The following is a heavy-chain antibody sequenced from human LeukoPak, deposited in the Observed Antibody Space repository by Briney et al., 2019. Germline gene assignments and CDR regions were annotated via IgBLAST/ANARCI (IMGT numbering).Heavy chain of an antibody. Sequence: GGSLRLSCAASGFTFSSYSMNCVRQAPGKGLEWVSSISSSSSYIYYADSVKGRFTISRDNAKNSLYLQMNSLRAEDTAVYYCARDLMVYCSSTSCPPDAFDIWGQGTMVTVSS. D-gene: IGHD2-2*01. CDR2: ISSSSSYI. CDR3: ARDLMVYCSSTSCPPDAFDI. V-gene: IGHV3-21*01. CDR1: GFTFSSYS. J-gene: IGHJ3*02.